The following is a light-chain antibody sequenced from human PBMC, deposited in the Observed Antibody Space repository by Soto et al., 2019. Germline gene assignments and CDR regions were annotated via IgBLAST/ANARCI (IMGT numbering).Light chain of an antibody. J-gene: IGLJ2*01. V-gene: IGLV4-69*01. CDR1: SGHSSYA. CDR3: QTWGTVSMV. CDR2: VNTDGSH. Sequence: QPVLTQSPSASASLGASVKLTCTLSSGHSSYAIACHRQQPEKGPRYLLKVNTDGSHSKGDGIPDRFSGSRSGAEHYLTISSLQSEDEADYYCQTWGTVSMVFGGGTKLTVL.